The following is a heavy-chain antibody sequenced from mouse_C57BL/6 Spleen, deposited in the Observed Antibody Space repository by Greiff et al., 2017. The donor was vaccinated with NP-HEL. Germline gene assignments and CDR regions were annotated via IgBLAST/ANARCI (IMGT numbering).Heavy chain of an antibody. Sequence: VQLQQSGPGLVKPSQSLSLTCSVTGYSITSGYYWNWLRQFPGNKLEWMGYISYDGSNNYNPSLKNRISITRDTSKNQFFLKLNSVTTEDTATYYCARGRVYYYGSSYYYFDYWGQGTTLTVSS. CDR2: ISYDGSN. CDR3: ARGRVYYYGSSYYYFDY. V-gene: IGHV3-6*01. CDR1: GYSITSGYY. D-gene: IGHD1-1*01. J-gene: IGHJ2*01.